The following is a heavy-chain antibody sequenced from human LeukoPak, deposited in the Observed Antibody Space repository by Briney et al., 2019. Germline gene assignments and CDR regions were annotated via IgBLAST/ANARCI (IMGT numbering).Heavy chain of an antibody. CDR3: ARRSRGILSPFDI. CDR2: INHSGST. Sequence: SETLSLTCAVYGGSFSGYYWSWIRQPTGKGLEWIGEINHSGSTNYNPSLKSRVTISVDTSKNQFSLKLSSVTAADTAVYYCARRSRGILSPFDIWGQGTMVTVSS. J-gene: IGHJ3*02. D-gene: IGHD6-13*01. CDR1: GGSFSGYY. V-gene: IGHV4-34*01.